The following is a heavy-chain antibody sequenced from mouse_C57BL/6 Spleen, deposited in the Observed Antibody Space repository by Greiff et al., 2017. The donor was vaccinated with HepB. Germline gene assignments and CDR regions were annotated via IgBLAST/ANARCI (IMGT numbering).Heavy chain of an antibody. CDR2: INPSNGGT. CDR1: GYTFTSYW. Sequence: QVQLQQPGTELVKPGASVKLSCKASGYTFTSYWMHWVKQRPGQGLEWIGNINPSNGGTNYNEKFKSQATLTVDKSSSTAYMQLSSLTSEDSAVYCCARVDYYGRSDFDYWGQGTTLTVSS. D-gene: IGHD1-1*01. CDR3: ARVDYYGRSDFDY. V-gene: IGHV1-53*01. J-gene: IGHJ2*01.